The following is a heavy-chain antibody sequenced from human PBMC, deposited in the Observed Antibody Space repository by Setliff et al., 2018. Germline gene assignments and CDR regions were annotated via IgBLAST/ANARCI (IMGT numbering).Heavy chain of an antibody. CDR3: ASDGQGNYNFWSGSYYYCGMDV. Sequence: ASVKVSCKASGYTFTSYGISWVRQAPGQGLEWMGWISAYNGNTNYAQKLQGRVTMTTDTSTSTAYMELRSLRSDDTAVYYCASDGQGNYNFWSGSYYYCGMDVWGQGTTVTVSS. CDR1: GYTFTSYG. V-gene: IGHV1-18*01. J-gene: IGHJ6*02. CDR2: ISAYNGNT. D-gene: IGHD3-3*01.